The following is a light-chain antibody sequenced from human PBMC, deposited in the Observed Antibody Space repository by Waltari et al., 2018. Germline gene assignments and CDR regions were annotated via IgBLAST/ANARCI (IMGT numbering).Light chain of an antibody. CDR1: QRVGRS. Sequence: EIVLTQSPGTLSLSPGERATLSCWASQRVGRSLAWYQQKPGQAPRLLIDGASIRATGIPDRFSGSGSETDFSLTISRPEPEDLAVYYCQHYVRLPATFGQGTKVEIK. V-gene: IGKV3-20*01. CDR3: QHYVRLPAT. J-gene: IGKJ1*01. CDR2: GAS.